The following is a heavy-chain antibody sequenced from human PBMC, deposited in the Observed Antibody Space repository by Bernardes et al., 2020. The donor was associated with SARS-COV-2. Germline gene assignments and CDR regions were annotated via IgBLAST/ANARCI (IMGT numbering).Heavy chain of an antibody. J-gene: IGHJ6*02. CDR3: ARGGVMAGIRGMDV. CDR2: MWQDGVSK. CDR1: GFIVSDYG. V-gene: IGHV3-33*01. Sequence: GGSLRLSCAASGFIVSDYGMHWVRQAPGTGLEWVAAMWQDGVSKFYADSVKGRFTISRDNSKNTIHLQMNSLRGEDTAVYFCARGGVMAGIRGMDVWGQGTTVTVSS. D-gene: IGHD6-19*01.